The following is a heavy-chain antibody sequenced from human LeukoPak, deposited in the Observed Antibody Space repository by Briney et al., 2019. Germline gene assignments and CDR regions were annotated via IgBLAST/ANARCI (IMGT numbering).Heavy chain of an antibody. CDR1: GFTFSGYW. CDR2: IGGDETSK. Sequence: PVGSLRLSCAASGFTFSGYWMSWVRQAPGRGLEWVANIGGDETSKQYADSVRGRFTISRDNTKTSLYLQMSSLKAEDSAMYYCARDERSGDFVYWGQGILVTVSS. CDR3: ARDERSGDFVY. V-gene: IGHV3-7*01. J-gene: IGHJ4*02. D-gene: IGHD3-22*01.